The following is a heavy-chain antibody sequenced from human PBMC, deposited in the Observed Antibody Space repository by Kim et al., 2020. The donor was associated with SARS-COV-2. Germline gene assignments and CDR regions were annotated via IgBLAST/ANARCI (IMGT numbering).Heavy chain of an antibody. Sequence: SETLSLTCTVSGGSISSSSYYWGWIRQPPGKGLEWIGSIYYSGSTYYNPSLKSRVTISVDTSKNQFSLKLSSVTAADTAVYYCARHLDLGSGNWFDPWGQGTLVTVSS. CDR2: IYYSGST. D-gene: IGHD3-10*01. CDR1: GGSISSSSYY. J-gene: IGHJ5*02. V-gene: IGHV4-39*01. CDR3: ARHLDLGSGNWFDP.